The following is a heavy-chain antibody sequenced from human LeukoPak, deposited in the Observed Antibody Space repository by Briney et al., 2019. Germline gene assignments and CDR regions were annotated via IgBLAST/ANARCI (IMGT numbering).Heavy chain of an antibody. CDR3: ARISAIRIAVAGTDYYYYYMDV. Sequence: GGSLRLSCAASGFTFSSYAMNWVRQAPGKGLEWVSSISSSGSYISYVDSVKGRFTISRDDAKNSLYLQMNSLRAEDTAVYYCARISAIRIAVAGTDYYYYYMDVWGKGTTVTVSS. D-gene: IGHD6-19*01. J-gene: IGHJ6*03. V-gene: IGHV3-21*01. CDR2: ISSSGSYI. CDR1: GFTFSSYA.